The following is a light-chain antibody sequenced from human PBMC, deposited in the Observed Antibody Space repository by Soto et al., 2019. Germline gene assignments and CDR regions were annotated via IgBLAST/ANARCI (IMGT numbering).Light chain of an antibody. V-gene: IGKV3-15*01. CDR1: PSVSGSN. CDR2: GAS. J-gene: IGKJ1*01. Sequence: GLTQSPASLSFSPPPGATLSCRASPSVSGSNLAWYQQKPGQAPRLVIFGASTRATGIPARFSGSGSGTEFTLTISSLQSEDFAVYYCQQRSNWPRTFGQGTKVDIK. CDR3: QQRSNWPRT.